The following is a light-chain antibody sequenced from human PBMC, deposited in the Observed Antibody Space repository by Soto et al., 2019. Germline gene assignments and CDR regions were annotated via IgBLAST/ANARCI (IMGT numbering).Light chain of an antibody. J-gene: IGKJ4*01. CDR1: QNVYNN. V-gene: IGKV3-15*01. CDR3: QQCRNWPLT. CDR2: DAS. Sequence: EIVMTKSPATLSVSPGEGATLSCKASQNVYNNLAWYQQRPGQHPRLLIYDASTRDTGISARFSGSGYGTEFTLTISSLQSEDVAVYFCQQCRNWPLTFGGGTKVEIK.